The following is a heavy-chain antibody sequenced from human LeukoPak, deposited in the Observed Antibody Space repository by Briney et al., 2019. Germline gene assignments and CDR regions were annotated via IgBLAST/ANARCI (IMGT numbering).Heavy chain of an antibody. CDR2: SNGDGSST. Sequence: GGSLRLSCAASGFTFSSYWMHWVRQAPGKGLLWVSRSNGDGSSTAYADSVKGRFTISRDNAKNTLYLQMNSLGAEDAALYYCARAGYCSGGNCYSSYYDYWGQGTLVTVSS. J-gene: IGHJ4*02. D-gene: IGHD2-15*01. CDR1: GFTFSSYW. V-gene: IGHV3-74*01. CDR3: ARAGYCSGGNCYSSYYDY.